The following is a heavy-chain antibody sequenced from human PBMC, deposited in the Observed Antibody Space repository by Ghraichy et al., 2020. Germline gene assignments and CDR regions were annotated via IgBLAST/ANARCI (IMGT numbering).Heavy chain of an antibody. Sequence: GGSLRLSCAASGFTFSSYWMSWVRQAPGKGLEWVANIKQDGSEKYYVDSVKGRFTISRDNAKNSLYLQMNSLRAEDTAVYYCARGQLEYQPPTLYYYYYYYMDVWGKGTTVTVSS. CDR2: IKQDGSEK. D-gene: IGHD2-2*01. CDR1: GFTFSSYW. V-gene: IGHV3-7*01. J-gene: IGHJ6*03. CDR3: ARGQLEYQPPTLYYYYYYYMDV.